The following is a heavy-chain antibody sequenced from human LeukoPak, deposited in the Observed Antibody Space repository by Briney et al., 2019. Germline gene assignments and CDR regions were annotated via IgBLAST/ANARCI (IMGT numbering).Heavy chain of an antibody. CDR2: IYPRDSDS. J-gene: IGHJ3*01. Sequence: GESLKISCKGSGYSFTSYWIAWVRQMPGKGLEWMGIIYPRDSDSRYSPSFQGQVTISVDKSTSTAYLQWSSLKASDTAVYYCARRGYCSGGSCFSSAFDVWGQGTMVTVSS. V-gene: IGHV5-51*01. CDR3: ARRGYCSGGSCFSSAFDV. CDR1: GYSFTSYW. D-gene: IGHD2-15*01.